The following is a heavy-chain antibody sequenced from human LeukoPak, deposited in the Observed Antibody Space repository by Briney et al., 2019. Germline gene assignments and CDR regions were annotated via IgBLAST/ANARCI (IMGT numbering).Heavy chain of an antibody. Sequence: GGSLRLSCAASGFTFSSYWMHWVRQAPGKGLVWVSRIKSDWSTTSYADSVRGRFTISRDNAKNTLYLQMNSLRAEDTAVYYCARGGSPPEALGDAFDIWGQGTMVTVYS. J-gene: IGHJ3*02. V-gene: IGHV3-74*01. CDR2: IKSDWSTT. CDR3: ARGGSPPEALGDAFDI. D-gene: IGHD1-26*01. CDR1: GFTFSSYW.